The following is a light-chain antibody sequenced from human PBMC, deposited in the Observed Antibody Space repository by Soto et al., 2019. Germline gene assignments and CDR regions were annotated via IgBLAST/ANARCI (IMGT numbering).Light chain of an antibody. J-gene: IGKJ5*01. V-gene: IGKV3-20*01. CDR2: GAS. CDR1: QSVSSSY. CDR3: QQYNTWPLIT. Sequence: EIVLTQSPVTLSLPPGERATLSCRAIQSVSSSYLDCYQQKRGQAPRLLIYGASSRATGLPDRFSGSGSGTDFTLTISRLEPEDFAVYYCQQYNTWPLITFGPGTRLEI.